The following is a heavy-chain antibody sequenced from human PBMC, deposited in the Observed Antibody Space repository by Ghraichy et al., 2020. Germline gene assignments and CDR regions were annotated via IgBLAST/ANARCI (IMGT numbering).Heavy chain of an antibody. CDR2: MNPNSGNT. CDR1: GYTFTSYD. CDR3: ARSRGYSRHFDY. D-gene: IGHD6-13*01. Sequence: ASVKVSCKASGYTFTSYDINWVRQATGQGLEWMGWMNPNSGNTGYAQKFQGRVTMTRNTSISKAYMELSSLRSEDTAVYYCARSRGYSRHFDYWGQGTLVTASS. V-gene: IGHV1-8*01. J-gene: IGHJ4*02.